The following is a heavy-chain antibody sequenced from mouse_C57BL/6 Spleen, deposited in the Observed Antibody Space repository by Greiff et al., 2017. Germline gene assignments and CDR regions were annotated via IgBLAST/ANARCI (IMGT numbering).Heavy chain of an antibody. CDR2: IDPSDSYT. D-gene: IGHD3-1*01. Sequence: QVQLQQPGAELVRPGTSVKLSCKASGYTFTSYWMHWVKQRPGQGLEWIGVIDPSDSYTNYNQKFKGKATLTVDTSSSTAYMQLSSLTSEDSAVYYCAKRVGGFAYWGKGTLVTVSA. V-gene: IGHV1-59*01. CDR1: GYTFTSYW. CDR3: AKRVGGFAY. J-gene: IGHJ3*01.